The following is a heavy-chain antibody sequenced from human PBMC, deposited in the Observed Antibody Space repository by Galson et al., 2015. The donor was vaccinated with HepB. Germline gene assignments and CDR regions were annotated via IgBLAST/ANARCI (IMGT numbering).Heavy chain of an antibody. CDR3: TRGDHSGYCTTTPCYQ. Sequence: LRLSCAASGFNVGSSYMSWVRQAPGKGLGWVSVIYAGGFTYYADSVQGRFTISRDNSKNTLYLQMNTLRAEDTAVYYCTRGDHSGYCTTTPCYQWGQGTLVAVSS. CDR2: IYAGGFT. D-gene: IGHD2-2*01. CDR1: GFNVGSSY. V-gene: IGHV3-53*01. J-gene: IGHJ1*01.